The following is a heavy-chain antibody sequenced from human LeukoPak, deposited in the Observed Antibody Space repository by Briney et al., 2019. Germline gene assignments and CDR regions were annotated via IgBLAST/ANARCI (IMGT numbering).Heavy chain of an antibody. CDR1: GFTFSNAW. Sequence: GGSLRLSCAASGFTFSNAWMSWVRQAPGKGLEWVGRIKSKTDGGTTDYAAPVKGRFTISRDDSKNTLYLQMNSLKTEDTAVYYCEAELGATTGIDYWGQGTLVTVSS. J-gene: IGHJ4*02. D-gene: IGHD1-26*01. CDR2: IKSKTDGGTT. V-gene: IGHV3-15*01. CDR3: EAELGATTGIDY.